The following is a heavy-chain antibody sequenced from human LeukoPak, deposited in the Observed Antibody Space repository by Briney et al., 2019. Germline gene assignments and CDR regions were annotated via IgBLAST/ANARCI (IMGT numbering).Heavy chain of an antibody. Sequence: PSETLSLTCAVYGGSFSGYYWSWIRQPPGKGLEWIGEINHSGSTNYNPSLKSRVTISVDTSKNQFSLKLSSVTAADTAVYYCARRGGGRYGYSQGKLFDYWGQGTLVTVSS. J-gene: IGHJ4*02. CDR2: INHSGST. CDR1: GGSFSGYY. V-gene: IGHV4-34*01. CDR3: ARRGGGRYGYSQGKLFDY. D-gene: IGHD1-26*01.